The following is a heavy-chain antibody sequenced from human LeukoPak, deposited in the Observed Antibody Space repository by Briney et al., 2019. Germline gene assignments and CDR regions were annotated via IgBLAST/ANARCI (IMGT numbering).Heavy chain of an antibody. J-gene: IGHJ3*02. CDR1: GYSFTTYW. CDR3: ARQGRIVVVTTTHDAFDI. Sequence: GESLKISCTGFGYSFTTYWIGWVRQMPGKGLEWLGIIYPGDSDARYSPSFQGQFTISVDKSISTAYLQWSSLKASDTAMYYCARQGRIVVVTTTHDAFDIWGQGTMVTVSS. V-gene: IGHV5-51*01. CDR2: IYPGDSDA. D-gene: IGHD2-21*02.